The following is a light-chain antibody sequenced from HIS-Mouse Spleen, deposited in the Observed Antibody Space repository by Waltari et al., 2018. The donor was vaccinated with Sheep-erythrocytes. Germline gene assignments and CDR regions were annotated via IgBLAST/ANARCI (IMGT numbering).Light chain of an antibody. CDR2: DVS. J-gene: IGLJ1*01. V-gene: IGLV2-11*01. CDR1: SSYVGGYND. Sequence: QSALTQPRSVSGSPGQSVTISCPGTSSYVGGYNDVSWYHQHPGKAPKLMIYDVSKRPSGVPDRFSGSKSGNTASLTISGLQAEDEADYYCCSYAGSYNHVFATGTKVTVL. CDR3: CSYAGSYNHV.